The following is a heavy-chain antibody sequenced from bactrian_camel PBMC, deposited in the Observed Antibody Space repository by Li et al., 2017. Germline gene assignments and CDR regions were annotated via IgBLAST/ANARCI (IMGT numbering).Heavy chain of an antibody. CDR1: GSTHRLGI. D-gene: IGHD2*01. CDR2: VTTGGNTE. J-gene: IGHJ4*01. CDR3: AAYRGSCSDGYVPPVTLV. Sequence: VQLVESGGGSVQTGGSLRLSCAASGSTHRLGIMAWFRQVPGKQREGIAVVTTGGNTEYYADAVKGRFTISQDTTNNKFYLQMNNLLPADTAMYYCAAYRGSCSDGYVPPVTLVLGPGDPGHRL. V-gene: IGHV3S53*01.